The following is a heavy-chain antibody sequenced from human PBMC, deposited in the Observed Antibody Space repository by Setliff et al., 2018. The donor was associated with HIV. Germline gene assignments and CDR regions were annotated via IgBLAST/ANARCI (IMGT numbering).Heavy chain of an antibody. CDR1: GYTLTELS. J-gene: IGHJ6*02. V-gene: IGHV1-24*01. CDR3: ARVIRSGYYWGFYYYGMDV. D-gene: IGHD3-22*01. CDR2: FDPEDGNT. Sequence: ASVKVSCKVSGYTLTELSRHWVRQAPGKGLEWMGGFDPEDGNTIYAQKFQGRVTMTAGTSTDTAYMELSSLRSEDTAVYYCARVIRSGYYWGFYYYGMDVWGQGTTVTVSS.